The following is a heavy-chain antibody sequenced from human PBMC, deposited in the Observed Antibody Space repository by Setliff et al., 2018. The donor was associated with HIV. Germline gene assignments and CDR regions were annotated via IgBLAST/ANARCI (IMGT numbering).Heavy chain of an antibody. D-gene: IGHD3-10*01. J-gene: IGHJ4*01. Sequence: PGESLKISCVVSGLTFSSYGFHWVRQAPGKGLDWVAHIGSSNHGIHYTASVQGRFTVSRDNANNLLFLQMNNLRDEDTAVYYCASFYGDYGYWGHGTQVTVSS. CDR2: IGSSNHGI. CDR3: ASFYGDYGY. CDR1: GLTFSSYG. V-gene: IGHV3-48*02.